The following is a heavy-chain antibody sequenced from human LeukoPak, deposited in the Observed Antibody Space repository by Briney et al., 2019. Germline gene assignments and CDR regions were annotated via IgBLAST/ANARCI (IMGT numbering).Heavy chain of an antibody. CDR1: GGSFSGYY. Sequence: SETLSLTCAVYGGSFSGYYWSWLRQPPGKGGEWVGEINHIGSTNYNPSLKSRVTISVDTSKNQFSLKLSSVTAADTAVYYCARGVAAAGTSYYYYMDVWGKGTTVTVSS. D-gene: IGHD6-13*01. V-gene: IGHV4-34*01. CDR3: ARGVAAAGTSYYYYMDV. J-gene: IGHJ6*03. CDR2: INHIGST.